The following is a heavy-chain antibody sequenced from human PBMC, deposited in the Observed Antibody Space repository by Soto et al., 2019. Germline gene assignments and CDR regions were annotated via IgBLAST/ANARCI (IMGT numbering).Heavy chain of an antibody. J-gene: IGHJ4*02. D-gene: IGHD1-26*01. CDR3: VRWDSGNPEN. CDR2: TKNKAQRYTT. V-gene: IGHV3-72*01. CDR1: GFTLSDHY. Sequence: EVQLVESGGGLVQLGGSLRLSCVVSGFTLSDHYIDWVRQAPGKGLEWVGRTKNKAQRYTTEYAASVKGRFTISRDDSENSVYLQMNSLKTEDTAVYYCVRWDSGNPENWGQGTLVTVSS.